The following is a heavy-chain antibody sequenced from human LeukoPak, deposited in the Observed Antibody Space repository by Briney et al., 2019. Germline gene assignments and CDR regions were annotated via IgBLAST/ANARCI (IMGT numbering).Heavy chain of an antibody. D-gene: IGHD2-15*01. CDR3: AKDGLGWWYHYYYMDV. CDR1: GFTFSSYG. CDR2: ISGSGGST. Sequence: GGSLRLSCAASGFTFSSYGMSWVRQAPGKGLEWVSAISGSGGSTYYADSVKGRFTISRDNSKNTLYLQMNSLRAEDTAVYYCAKDGLGWWYHYYYMDVWGKGTTVTISS. V-gene: IGHV3-23*01. J-gene: IGHJ6*03.